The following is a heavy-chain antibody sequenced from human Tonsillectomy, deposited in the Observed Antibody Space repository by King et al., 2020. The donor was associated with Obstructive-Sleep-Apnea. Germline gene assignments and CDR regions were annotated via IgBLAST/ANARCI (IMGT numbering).Heavy chain of an antibody. CDR1: GFIFSNSA. CDR3: ARSRADYDILTGYNSHFAY. CDR2: ISYDGTNK. V-gene: IGHV3-30*04. D-gene: IGHD3-9*01. Sequence: VQLVESGGGVVQPGRSLRLSCAASGFIFSNSAMHWVRQAPGKGLEWVALISYDGTNKYYADSLMGRFTISRDNSKNTLYLQMSSLRGEDTAVYYCARSRADYDILTGYNSHFAYWGQGTLVTVSS. J-gene: IGHJ4*02.